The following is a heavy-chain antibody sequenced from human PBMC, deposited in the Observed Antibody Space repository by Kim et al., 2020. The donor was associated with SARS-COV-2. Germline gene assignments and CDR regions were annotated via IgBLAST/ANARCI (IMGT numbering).Heavy chain of an antibody. CDR1: GDSINSGLYY. Sequence: SETLSLTCTVSGDSINSGLYYWSWIRQHPGKGLEWIGYIFSGGGTYYNPSPSLKSRVTISVDTSKNQFSLKLSSVTAADTAVYYCARAPGGGYTYCYHDFWGQGTLVTVSS. D-gene: IGHD5-18*01. CDR3: ARAPGGGYTYCYHDF. CDR2: IFSGGGT. V-gene: IGHV4-31*03. J-gene: IGHJ4*02.